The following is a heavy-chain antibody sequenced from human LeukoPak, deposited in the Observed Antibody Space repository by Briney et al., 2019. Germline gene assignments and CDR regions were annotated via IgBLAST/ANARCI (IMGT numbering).Heavy chain of an antibody. CDR2: INADNGDT. CDR1: GYTFTSYA. V-gene: IGHV1-3*03. D-gene: IGHD3-22*01. J-gene: IGHJ4*02. CDR3: ARATYYYDSSGYHSLSYFDY. Sequence: ASVKVSCKASGYTFTSYAMHWVRQAPGQRLEWMGWINADNGDTKYSQEVQARVTISSDTSASTAYMELSSLRSEDMAVYYCARATYYYDSSGYHSLSYFDYWGQGTLVTVSS.